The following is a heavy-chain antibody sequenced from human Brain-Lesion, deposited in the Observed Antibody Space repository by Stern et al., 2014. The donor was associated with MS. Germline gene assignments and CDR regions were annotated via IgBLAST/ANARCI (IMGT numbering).Heavy chain of an antibody. Sequence: VHLVESGPGLVKPSETLSLTCTVSGGSISSSTYYWAWIRQPPGKGLEWIGNIYYSGFTYYNPSLQSRVTISVDMSKNQFSLKLSSVTAADTAIYYCARHDSVPRPSQLYSARDRGPGYFDYWGQGTLVTVSS. CDR2: IYYSGFT. J-gene: IGHJ4*02. V-gene: IGHV4-39*01. CDR3: ARHDSVPRPSQLYSARDRGPGYFDY. CDR1: GGSISSSTYY. D-gene: IGHD1-26*01.